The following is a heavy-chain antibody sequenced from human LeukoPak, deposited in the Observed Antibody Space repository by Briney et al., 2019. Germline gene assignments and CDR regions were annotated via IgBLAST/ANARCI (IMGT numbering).Heavy chain of an antibody. V-gene: IGHV1-18*01. Sequence: ASVKVSCKASGYTFTSYGISWVRQAPGQGLEWMGWINAYNGNTNFAQKLQGRVTMTTDTSTSTAYMDLRSLRSDDTAVYYCARDQAATNTQVRFCLDWGQGTLVTVSS. CDR3: ARDQAATNTQVRFCLD. D-gene: IGHD3-9*01. CDR1: GYTFTSYG. CDR2: INAYNGNT. J-gene: IGHJ4*02.